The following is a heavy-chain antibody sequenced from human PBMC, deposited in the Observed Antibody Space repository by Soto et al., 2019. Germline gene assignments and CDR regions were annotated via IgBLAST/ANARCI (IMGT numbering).Heavy chain of an antibody. D-gene: IGHD2-15*01. CDR3: ARGRPGCSGGSCYTDFQH. J-gene: IGHJ1*01. Sequence: GASVKVSCKASGYTFTSYGISWVRQAPGQGLEWMGWISAYNGNTNYAQKLQGRVTMTTDTSTSTAYMELRSLRSDDTAVYYCARGRPGCSGGSCYTDFQHWGQGTLVTVSS. CDR2: ISAYNGNT. V-gene: IGHV1-18*01. CDR1: GYTFTSYG.